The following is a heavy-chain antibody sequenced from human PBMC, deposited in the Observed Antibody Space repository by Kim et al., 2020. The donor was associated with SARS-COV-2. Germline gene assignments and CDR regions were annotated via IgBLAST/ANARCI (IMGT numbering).Heavy chain of an antibody. V-gene: IGHV3-33*06. D-gene: IGHD2-15*01. CDR3: AKGCCHCRSCSIFDS. J-gene: IGHJ4*02. Sequence: DSVQGRFTISRDNAMKTLYLQMNSLRGEDTAIYYCAKGCCHCRSCSIFDSWGQGTLVTVSS.